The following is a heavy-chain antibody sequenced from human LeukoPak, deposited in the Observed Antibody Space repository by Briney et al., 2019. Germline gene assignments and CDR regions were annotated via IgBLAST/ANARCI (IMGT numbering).Heavy chain of an antibody. J-gene: IGHJ4*02. Sequence: SETLSLTCAVYGGSFSGYYWSWIRQPPGKGLEWIGEINHSGSTNYNPSLKSRVTISVDTSKNQFSLKLSSVTAADTAVYYCARQGPYYYDSSGYRIDYWGQGALVTVSS. CDR2: INHSGST. CDR1: GGSFSGYY. D-gene: IGHD3-22*01. CDR3: ARQGPYYYDSSGYRIDY. V-gene: IGHV4-34*01.